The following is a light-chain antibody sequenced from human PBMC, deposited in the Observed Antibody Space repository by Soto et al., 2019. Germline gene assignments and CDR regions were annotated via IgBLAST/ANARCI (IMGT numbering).Light chain of an antibody. CDR1: SYNIGNNF. CDR3: GSWDSSLTYV. Sequence: QSVLTQPPSVSAAPGQKVTISCSGSSYNIGNNFVTWYQQLPGTAPKLLIYDNNKRPSGIPDRFSVSQSGTSATLGITGLQTGDEAVYYCGSWDSSLTYVFGTGTKLTVL. V-gene: IGLV1-51*01. J-gene: IGLJ1*01. CDR2: DNN.